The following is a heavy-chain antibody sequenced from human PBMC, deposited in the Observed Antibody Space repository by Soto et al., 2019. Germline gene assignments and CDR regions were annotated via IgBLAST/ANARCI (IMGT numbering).Heavy chain of an antibody. CDR3: AHSLIPNWVSRGAFDY. D-gene: IGHD1-1*01. CDR2: IYWDDDK. Sequence: QITLKESGPTLVKPTQTLTLTCTFSGFSLSTSGVGVGWIRQPPGKALEWLALIYWDDDKRYSPSLKSRLTITKHPSKNQVVLTMTNMDPVDTATYYCAHSLIPNWVSRGAFDYWGQGTLVTVSS. V-gene: IGHV2-5*02. CDR1: GFSLSTSGVG. J-gene: IGHJ4*02.